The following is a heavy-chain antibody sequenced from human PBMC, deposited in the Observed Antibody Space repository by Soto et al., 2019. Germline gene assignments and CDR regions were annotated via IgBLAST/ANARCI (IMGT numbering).Heavy chain of an antibody. CDR2: ISSSSSYI. CDR3: ASDGGSGIYMGFDY. J-gene: IGHJ4*02. CDR1: GFTFSSYS. Sequence: EVQLVESGGGLVKPGGSLRLSCAASGFTFSSYSMNWVRQAPGKGLEWVSSISSSSSYIYYADSVKGRFTISRDNAKNSLYLQMNSLRAEDTAVYYCASDGGSGIYMGFDYWGQGTLVTVSS. V-gene: IGHV3-21*01. D-gene: IGHD3-3*01.